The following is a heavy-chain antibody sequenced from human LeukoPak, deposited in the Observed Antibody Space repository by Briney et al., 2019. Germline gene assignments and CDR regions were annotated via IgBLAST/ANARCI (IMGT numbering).Heavy chain of an antibody. J-gene: IGHJ4*02. V-gene: IGHV3-23*01. D-gene: IGHD3-22*01. CDR2: IGDYGGTT. Sequence: GGALRLSCAASGFTFIHSGMTGVRQTPGKGLEWVSYIGDYGGTTYYADSVRGRFTVSRDNSKNTLYLQMDSLRAEDTAVYYCAKVEWKMFYYDSSGYYYPDFWGQGTLVTVSS. CDR1: GFTFIHSG. CDR3: AKVEWKMFYYDSSGYYYPDF.